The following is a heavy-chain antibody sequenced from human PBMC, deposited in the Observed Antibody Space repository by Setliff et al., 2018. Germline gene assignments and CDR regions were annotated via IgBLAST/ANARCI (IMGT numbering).Heavy chain of an antibody. J-gene: IGHJ5*02. CDR2: ISTYTANT. D-gene: IGHD2-2*01. CDR1: GYTFTSYG. Sequence: ASVKVSCKASGYTFTSYGVSWVRQAPGQGLEWMGWISTYTANTKYAQRFQGRVTMTTDTYTSTANMELRSLRSDDTAVYYCVRAPPTVVIPPGRAFFDPWGQGTLVTVSS. CDR3: VRAPPTVVIPPGRAFFDP. V-gene: IGHV1-18*01.